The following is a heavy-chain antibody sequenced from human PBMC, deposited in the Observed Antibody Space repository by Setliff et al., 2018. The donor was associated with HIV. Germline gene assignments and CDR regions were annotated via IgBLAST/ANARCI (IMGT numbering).Heavy chain of an antibody. CDR2: IYNSEMI. Sequence: SETLSLTCIVSGASISSDTWSWIRQPPGKGLQWIGFIYNSEMINYNPSLKSRVSMSLDTSKNQFSLKLTSVTAADTAVYYCARGHCSGTNCYGVDYYGMDVWGQGTTVTVSS. J-gene: IGHJ6*02. D-gene: IGHD2-2*01. V-gene: IGHV4-59*01. CDR3: ARGHCSGTNCYGVDYYGMDV. CDR1: GASISSDT.